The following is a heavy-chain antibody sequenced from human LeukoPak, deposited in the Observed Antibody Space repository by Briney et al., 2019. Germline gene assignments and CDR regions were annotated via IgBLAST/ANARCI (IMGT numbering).Heavy chain of an antibody. J-gene: IGHJ3*02. CDR3: ARRSDAFDI. CDR2: ISYSGST. CDR1: GGSISSNN. V-gene: IGHV4-59*08. D-gene: IGHD1-26*01. Sequence: SETLSLTCTVSGGSISSNNWSWLRQPPGKGLEWIGYISYSGSTNYNLYLKSRVTISVATSKNQFSLKMNSVTAADTAVYYCARRSDAFDIWGQGTMVTVSS.